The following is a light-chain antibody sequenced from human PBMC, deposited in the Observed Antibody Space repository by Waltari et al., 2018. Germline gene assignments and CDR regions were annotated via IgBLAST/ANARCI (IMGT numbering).Light chain of an antibody. Sequence: QAAPTQPPSLSGSPGQSVTIPCTGNSSDIWYYNSVSWYQQHPGKAPKLMIYEVSKRPSGVSDRFSGSKAGNTASLTISGLQAEDEADYYCSSYAGSNTYIFGAGTRLTVL. J-gene: IGLJ1*01. CDR2: EVS. CDR3: SSYAGSNTYI. V-gene: IGLV2-11*01. CDR1: SSDIWYYNS.